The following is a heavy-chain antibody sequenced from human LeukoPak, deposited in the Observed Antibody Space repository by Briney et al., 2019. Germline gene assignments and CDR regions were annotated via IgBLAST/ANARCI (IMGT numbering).Heavy chain of an antibody. CDR3: AREHYGSGSYGYYYYMDV. Sequence: ASVKVSCKTSGYTFTTYGILWVRQAPGQGLEWMGWISAYNGNTNYAQKLQGRVTMTTDTSTSTAYMELRSLRSDDTAVYYCAREHYGSGSYGYYYYMDVWGKGTTVTISS. V-gene: IGHV1-18*01. CDR1: GYTFTTYG. D-gene: IGHD3-10*01. J-gene: IGHJ6*03. CDR2: ISAYNGNT.